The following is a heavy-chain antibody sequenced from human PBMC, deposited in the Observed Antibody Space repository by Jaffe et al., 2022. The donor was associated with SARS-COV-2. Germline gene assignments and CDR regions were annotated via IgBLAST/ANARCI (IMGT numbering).Heavy chain of an antibody. V-gene: IGHV4-39*01. CDR3: ARQGRRNPLVVVASRGVRGTNWFDP. CDR1: GGSISSSSYY. D-gene: IGHD2-15*01. J-gene: IGHJ5*02. CDR2: IYYSGST. Sequence: QLQLQESGPGLVKPSETLSLTCTVSGGSISSSSYYWGWIRQPPGKGLEWIGSIYYSGSTYYNPSLKSRVTISVDTSKNQFSLKLSSVTAADTAVYYCARQGRRNPLVVVASRGVRGTNWFDPWGQGTLVTVSS.